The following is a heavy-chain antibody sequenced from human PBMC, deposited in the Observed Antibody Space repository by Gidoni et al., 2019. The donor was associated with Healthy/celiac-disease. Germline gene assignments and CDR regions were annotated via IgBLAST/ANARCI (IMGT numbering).Heavy chain of an antibody. CDR2: ISGSGGST. CDR1: GFTFSSYA. J-gene: IGHJ4*02. Sequence: EVQLLESGGGLVQPGGSLRLSCAAPGFTFSSYAMSWVRQGPGKGLEWVSAISGSGGSTYYADSVKGRFTISRDNSKNTLYLQMNSLRAEDTAVYYCAKLDGDGYIGYWGQGTLVTVSS. D-gene: IGHD5-12*01. V-gene: IGHV3-23*01. CDR3: AKLDGDGYIGY.